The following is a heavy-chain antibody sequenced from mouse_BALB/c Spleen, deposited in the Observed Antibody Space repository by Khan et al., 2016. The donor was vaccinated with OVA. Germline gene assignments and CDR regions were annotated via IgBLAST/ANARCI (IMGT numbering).Heavy chain of an antibody. CDR2: IYWDDDK. J-gene: IGHJ4*01. Sequence: QVTLKESGPGILQPSQTLSLTCSLSGSSLSPSGMGVNWIRQPSGKGLEWLAHIYWDDDKRYNPSLKSRLPLSRDSSRNQAFLTFTSVDTADTATYDCTRSPCLLHYTMDYWGQQTSVTVSS. D-gene: IGHD1-1*01. CDR1: GSSLSPSGMG. CDR3: TRSPCLLHYTMDY. V-gene: IGHV8-12*01.